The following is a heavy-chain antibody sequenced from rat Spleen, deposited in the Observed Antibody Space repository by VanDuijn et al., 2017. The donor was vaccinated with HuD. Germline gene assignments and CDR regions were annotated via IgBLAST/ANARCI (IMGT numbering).Heavy chain of an antibody. CDR3: VRQDTSGYSNWFAY. D-gene: IGHD4-3*01. J-gene: IGHJ3*01. CDR2: IIFGGSST. Sequence: EVQLVESGGGFVQPGRSLKLSCAASGFTFSDYDMAWVRQAPTKGLEWVATIIFGGSSTYYRDSVKGRFTVSRDNAKNTLYLQLDSLRSEDTATYYCVRQDTSGYSNWFAYWGQGTLVTVSS. V-gene: IGHV5-29*01. CDR1: GFTFSDYD.